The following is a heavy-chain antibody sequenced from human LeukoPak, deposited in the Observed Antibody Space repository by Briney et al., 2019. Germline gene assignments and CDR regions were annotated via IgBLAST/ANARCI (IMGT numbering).Heavy chain of an antibody. D-gene: IGHD3-22*01. V-gene: IGHV4-61*09. J-gene: IGHJ4*02. CDR2: IYTSGRT. CDR1: GGSISSGSYY. CDR3: ARDPAYYYDSSAYWR. Sequence: SQTLSLTCTASGGSISSGSYYWGWIRQPAGKGLEWIGHIYTSGRTNYNPSLKSRVTISVDTSKNQFSLKLTSVTAADTAVYYCARDPAYYYDSSAYWRWGQGTLVTVSS.